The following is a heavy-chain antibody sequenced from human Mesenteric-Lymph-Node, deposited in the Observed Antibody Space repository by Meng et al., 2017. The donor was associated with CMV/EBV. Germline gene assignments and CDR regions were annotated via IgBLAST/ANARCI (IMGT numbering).Heavy chain of an antibody. CDR2: INPSGGST. J-gene: IGHJ4*02. D-gene: IGHD1-26*01. CDR3: ATEGNSGSLDY. Sequence: ASVKVSCKASGYTFADYYMHWVRQAPGQGLEWMGRINPSGGSTNDAQKFQGRVTMTRDTSTTTVYMELSSLRSEDTAVYYCATEGNSGSLDYWGQGTLVTSPQ. CDR1: GYTFADYY. V-gene: IGHV1-46*01.